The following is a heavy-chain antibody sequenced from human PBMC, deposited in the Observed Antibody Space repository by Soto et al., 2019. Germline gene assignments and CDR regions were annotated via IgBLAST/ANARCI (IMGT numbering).Heavy chain of an antibody. J-gene: IGHJ4*02. D-gene: IGHD5-18*01. Sequence: QVQLQESGPGLVKPSETLSLTCSVSGGSVSSGSYHWNWIRQPPGKGLEWIGNIYNSGRTNYNPSLESRVTISMDTSNNQFALRLSSVTAADAAVYYCARVGGNSGFYWGQGALVTVSS. CDR3: ARVGGNSGFY. CDR1: GGSVSSGSYH. CDR2: IYNSGRT. V-gene: IGHV4-61*01.